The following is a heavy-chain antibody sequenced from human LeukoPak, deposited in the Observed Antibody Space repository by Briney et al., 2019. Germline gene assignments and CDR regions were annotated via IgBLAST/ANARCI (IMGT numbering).Heavy chain of an antibody. Sequence: PRGSLRHPCAASGFTFTNYWMSWVRQAPGKGLQWVANIKPDGSERYSVDSVKGRFTISRDNAKNSLYLQMSSLRVEDTAVYYCARDHRVGAQFDYSGQGVLITVSS. D-gene: IGHD1-26*01. CDR1: GFTFTNYW. CDR2: IKPDGSER. J-gene: IGHJ4*02. V-gene: IGHV3-7*01. CDR3: ARDHRVGAQFDY.